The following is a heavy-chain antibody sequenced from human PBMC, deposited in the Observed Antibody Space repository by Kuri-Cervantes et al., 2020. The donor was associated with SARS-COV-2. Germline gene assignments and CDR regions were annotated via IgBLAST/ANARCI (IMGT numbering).Heavy chain of an antibody. D-gene: IGHD1-26*01. CDR3: ARERSGSYEPYYFDY. V-gene: IGHV1-69*04. CDR1: GYTFTSYG. CDR2: IIPILGIA. Sequence: SVKVSCKASGYTFTSYGISWVRQAPGQGLEWMGRIIPILGIANYAQKFQGRVTITADKSTSTAYMELSSLRSEDTAVYYCARERSGSYEPYYFDYWGQGTLVTVSS. J-gene: IGHJ4*02.